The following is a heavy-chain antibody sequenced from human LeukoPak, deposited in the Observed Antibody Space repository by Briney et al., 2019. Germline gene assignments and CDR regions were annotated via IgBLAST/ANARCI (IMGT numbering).Heavy chain of an antibody. CDR2: LHPGESAT. Sequence: EALKISCKGSGYIFTTCWIGWVRQMPGKRLEWMGILHPGESATRYSPSIQGQVRISADKSISTASLQWSSLKASDTDMYYCARFIACRGFDYWGQGTLVTVSS. D-gene: IGHD6-13*01. V-gene: IGHV5-51*01. J-gene: IGHJ4*02. CDR3: ARFIACRGFDY. CDR1: GYIFTTCW.